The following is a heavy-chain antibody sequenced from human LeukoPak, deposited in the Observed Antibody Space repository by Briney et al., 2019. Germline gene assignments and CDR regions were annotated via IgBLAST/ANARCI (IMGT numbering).Heavy chain of an antibody. V-gene: IGHV3-21*01. J-gene: IGHJ5*02. CDR2: INSSGAYK. D-gene: IGHD3-22*01. CDR1: GFTFSTYG. Sequence: GGSLRLSCTASGFTFSTYGMNWVRQAPGKGLEWVASINSSGAYKYYADSMKGRFTISRDNARNSLFLQMKSLRAEDTAVYYCARDLFYYEDSGYRCNWLDPWGQGTLVTVSS. CDR3: ARDLFYYEDSGYRCNWLDP.